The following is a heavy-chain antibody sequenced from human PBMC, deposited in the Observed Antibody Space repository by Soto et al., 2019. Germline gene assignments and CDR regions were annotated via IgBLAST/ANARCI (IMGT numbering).Heavy chain of an antibody. Sequence: SETLSLTCAVYGGSFSGYYWSWIRQPPGKGLEWIGEINHSGSTNYNPSLKSRVTISVDTSKNQFSLKLSSVTAADTAVYYCARGRDATTVTTRDLYYFDYWGQGTLVTVSS. CDR2: INHSGST. CDR3: ARGRDATTVTTRDLYYFDY. CDR1: GGSFSGYY. J-gene: IGHJ4*02. D-gene: IGHD4-17*01. V-gene: IGHV4-34*01.